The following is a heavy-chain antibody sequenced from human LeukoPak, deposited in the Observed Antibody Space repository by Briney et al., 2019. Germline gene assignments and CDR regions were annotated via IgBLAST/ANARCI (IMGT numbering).Heavy chain of an antibody. CDR3: ARAGGFFSPFGY. V-gene: IGHV4-31*11. J-gene: IGHJ4*02. CDR1: GGSISSGGYY. Sequence: SQTLSLTCAVSGGSISSGGYYWSWIRQHPGDGLEWIGYIYYSGSTYYNPSLKSRVTISIDTSKNQFSLKLSSVTAADTAVYYCARAGGFFSPFGYWGQGTLVTVSS. CDR2: IYYSGST. D-gene: IGHD3-16*01.